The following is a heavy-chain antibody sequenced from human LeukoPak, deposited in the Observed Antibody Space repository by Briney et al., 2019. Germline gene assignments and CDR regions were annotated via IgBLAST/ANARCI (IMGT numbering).Heavy chain of an antibody. D-gene: IGHD2-15*01. CDR3: ATDIVVVVAATSAFDI. Sequence: GGSLRLSCAASGFTFDDYGMSWVRQAPGKGLEWVSGINWNGGSTGCADSVKGRFTISRDNSKNTLYLQMNSLRAEDTAVYYCATDIVVVVAATSAFDIWGQGTMVTVSS. CDR2: INWNGGST. V-gene: IGHV3-20*04. CDR1: GFTFDDYG. J-gene: IGHJ3*02.